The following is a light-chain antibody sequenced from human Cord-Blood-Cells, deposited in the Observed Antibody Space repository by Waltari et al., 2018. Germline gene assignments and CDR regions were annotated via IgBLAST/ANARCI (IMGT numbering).Light chain of an antibody. Sequence: DIQMPQSPSSLSASVGARVTITCRASQSISSYLHWYQQKPGKAPKLLIYAASSLQSGVPSRFSGSGSGTDFTHTISSLQPEDFATYYCQQSYSTPWTFGQGTKVEIK. V-gene: IGKV1-39*01. J-gene: IGKJ1*01. CDR2: AAS. CDR3: QQSYSTPWT. CDR1: QSISSY.